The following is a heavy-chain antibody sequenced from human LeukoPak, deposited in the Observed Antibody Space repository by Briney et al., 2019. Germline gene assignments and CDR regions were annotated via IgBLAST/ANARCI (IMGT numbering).Heavy chain of an antibody. D-gene: IGHD2-2*01. Sequence: GGSLRLSCAASGFSFSTYAMHWVRQAPGKGLDWVAMIWSDGSNQYYADSVKGRFTISRDNSKNTLYLQMNSLRAEDTAVYYCAPIPVPAVARVQHWGQGTLVTVSS. V-gene: IGHV3-33*01. CDR2: IWSDGSNQ. CDR1: GFSFSTYA. CDR3: APIPVPAVARVQH. J-gene: IGHJ1*01.